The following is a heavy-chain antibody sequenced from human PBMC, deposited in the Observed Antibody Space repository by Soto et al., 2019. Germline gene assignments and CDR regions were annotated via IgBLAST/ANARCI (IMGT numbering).Heavy chain of an antibody. D-gene: IGHD3-22*01. V-gene: IGHV1-18*01. J-gene: IGHJ4*02. CDR2: ISAYSGNT. CDR1: SDTFTSSG. CDR3: AREDYYGSSGPTPTLGY. Sequence: ASAKVSCKASSDTFTSSGICWGRRARGEGVERMGWISAYSGNTNYPQKLQGRVTMTTDTSTSTAYMELRSLRSDDTAVYYCAREDYYGSSGPTPTLGYWGQGTLVTVSS.